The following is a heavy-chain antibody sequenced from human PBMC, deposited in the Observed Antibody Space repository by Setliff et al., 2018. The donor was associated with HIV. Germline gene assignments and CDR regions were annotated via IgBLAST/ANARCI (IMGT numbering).Heavy chain of an antibody. CDR3: ARGIKLGYAFDI. CDR2: INAGNGNT. CDR1: GYTFTSYA. J-gene: IGHJ3*02. D-gene: IGHD1-7*01. V-gene: IGHV1-3*01. Sequence: ASVKVSCKASGYTFTSYAMHWVRQAPGQRLEWMGWINAGNGNTKYSQKFQGRVTITRGTSASTAYMELSSLRSEDTAVYYCARGIKLGYAFDIWGQGTMVTVSS.